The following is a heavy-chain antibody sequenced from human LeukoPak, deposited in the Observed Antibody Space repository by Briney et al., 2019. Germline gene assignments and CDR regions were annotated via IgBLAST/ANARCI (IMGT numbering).Heavy chain of an antibody. V-gene: IGHV3-30*04. CDR2: IASDGSHT. D-gene: IGHD2-21*02. J-gene: IGHJ3*02. Sequence: PGGSLRLSCAASGFTFSNYFMHWVRQAPGKGLERVADIASDGSHTFYVGSVKGRFTISRDNSKNTLYLQMNSLRAEDTAVYFCARERQDTVIHSGAFDIWGQGTMVTVSS. CDR3: ARERQDTVIHSGAFDI. CDR1: GFTFSNYF.